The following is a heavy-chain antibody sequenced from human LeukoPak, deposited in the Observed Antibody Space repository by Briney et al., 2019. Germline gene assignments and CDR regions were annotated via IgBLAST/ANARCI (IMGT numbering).Heavy chain of an antibody. Sequence: GGSVKVSCKASGYTFTSYAMNWVRQAPGQGLEWMGWINTNTGNPTYAQGFTGRFVFSLDTSVSTAYLQISSLKAEDTAVYYCARAGSEDYGDYDFELHAFDIWGQGTMVTVSS. D-gene: IGHD4-17*01. CDR1: GYTFTSYA. J-gene: IGHJ3*02. CDR3: ARAGSEDYGDYDFELHAFDI. CDR2: INTNTGNP. V-gene: IGHV7-4-1*02.